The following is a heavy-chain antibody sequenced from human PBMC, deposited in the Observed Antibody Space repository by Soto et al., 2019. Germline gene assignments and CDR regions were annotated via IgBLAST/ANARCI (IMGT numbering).Heavy chain of an antibody. CDR2: INPSGGST. CDR3: ARNWGNSGYDLNDAFDI. CDR1: GYTFTSYY. Sequence: GASVKVSCKASGYTFTSYYMHWVRQAPGQGLEWMGIINPSGGSTSYAQKFQGRVTMTRDTSTSTVYMELSSLRSEDTAVYYCARNWGNSGYDLNDAFDIWGQGTMVTVSS. J-gene: IGHJ3*02. D-gene: IGHD5-12*01. V-gene: IGHV1-46*03.